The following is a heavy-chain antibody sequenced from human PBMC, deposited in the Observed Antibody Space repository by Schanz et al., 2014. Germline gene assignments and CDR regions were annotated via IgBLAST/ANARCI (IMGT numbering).Heavy chain of an antibody. V-gene: IGHV3-23*04. Sequence: EVQLVESGGCLAQPGGSLRLSCAASGFSFSTYAMNWVRQAPGKGLEWVSLISGRGDSTHYADSVKGRFTISRDNSRKPLRLQMNSLRAEDTSFSSFSKHRHYADNNGYPGVPYWGQGTLFSVSS. CDR1: GFSFSTYA. CDR3: SKHRHYADNNGYPGVPY. D-gene: IGHD3-16*01. J-gene: IGHJ4*02. CDR2: ISGRGDST.